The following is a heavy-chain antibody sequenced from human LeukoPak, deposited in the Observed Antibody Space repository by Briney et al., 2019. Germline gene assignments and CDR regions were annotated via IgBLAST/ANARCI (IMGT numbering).Heavy chain of an antibody. CDR2: ISAYNGNT. Sequence: ASVKVSCKASGYTFTSYGISWVRQAPGQGLEWMGWISAYNGNTNYAQKLQGRVTMTTDTSTSTVYMELRSLRSDDTAVYYCARDPNIVVVPAARSYDAFDIWGQGTMVTVSS. CDR1: GYTFTSYG. J-gene: IGHJ3*02. CDR3: ARDPNIVVVPAARSYDAFDI. D-gene: IGHD2-2*01. V-gene: IGHV1-18*01.